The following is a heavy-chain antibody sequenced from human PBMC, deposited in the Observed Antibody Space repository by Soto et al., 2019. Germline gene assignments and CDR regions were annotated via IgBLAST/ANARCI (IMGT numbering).Heavy chain of an antibody. Sequence: QVQLVQSGAEVKKPGASVKVSCKASGYTFTSYDINWVRQATGQGLEWMGWMNPNSGNTGYAQKFQGRVTMTRNTSIRTAGMVLSSLRSEDTAVYYWATTLYGDNVDYWGQGTLVTVSS. J-gene: IGHJ4*02. CDR3: ATTLYGDNVDY. CDR2: MNPNSGNT. V-gene: IGHV1-8*01. D-gene: IGHD4-17*01. CDR1: GYTFTSYD.